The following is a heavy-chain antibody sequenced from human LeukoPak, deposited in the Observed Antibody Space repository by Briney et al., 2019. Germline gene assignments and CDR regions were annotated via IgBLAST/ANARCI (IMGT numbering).Heavy chain of an antibody. CDR3: ARSYDYYDNSGDAFDI. CDR2: IRPNSGGT. CDR1: GYTFTGYY. J-gene: IGHJ3*02. D-gene: IGHD3-22*01. V-gene: IGHV1-2*02. Sequence: ASVKVSCKASGYTFTGYYMHWVRKAPGQGLEWMGWIRPNSGGTNYAQKFQGRVTMTRDTSISTAYMEVSGLRSDDTAVYYCARSYDYYDNSGDAFDIWGQGTMVTVSS.